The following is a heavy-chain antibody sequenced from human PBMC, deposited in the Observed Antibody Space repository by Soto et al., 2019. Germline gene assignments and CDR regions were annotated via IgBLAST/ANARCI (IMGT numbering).Heavy chain of an antibody. J-gene: IGHJ4*02. D-gene: IGHD1-7*01. V-gene: IGHV1-69*13. Sequence: ASVQGSCKASGGTFSSYAISWVRQAPGQGLEWMGGIIPIFGTANYAQKFQGRVTITADESTSTAYMELSSLRSEDTAVYYCARTHEITGTTFNYWSQGTLVTVSS. CDR1: GGTFSSYA. CDR3: ARTHEITGTTFNY. CDR2: IIPIFGTA.